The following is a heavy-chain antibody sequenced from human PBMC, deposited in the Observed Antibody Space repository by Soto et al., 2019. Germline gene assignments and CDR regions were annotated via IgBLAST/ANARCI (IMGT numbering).Heavy chain of an antibody. CDR3: ARHPAWGSLDY. D-gene: IGHD7-27*01. V-gene: IGHV3-7*01. CDR1: GLSFSSCW. J-gene: IGHJ4*02. CDR2: IDPVGSQV. Sequence: GGSLRLCCAFSGLSFSSCWMSWVRQAPGKGLEWVADIDPVGSQVLYVASVMGRFTVSSDNAKKSLFLQMNSLRVEDTAFYYCARHPAWGSLDYWGLGTLVTVSS.